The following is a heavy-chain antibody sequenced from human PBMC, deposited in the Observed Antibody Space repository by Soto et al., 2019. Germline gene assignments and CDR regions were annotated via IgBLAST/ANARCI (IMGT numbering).Heavy chain of an antibody. J-gene: IGHJ6*02. Sequence: QVQLQESGPGLVKPSETLSLTCTVSGGSISSYYWSWIRQPPGKGLEWIGYIDYSGITNYNPSLKSRVTISVDTSKNQFSLKLSSVTAADTAAYYCARYKSNYYYGMDVWGQGTTVTVSS. CDR2: IDYSGIT. D-gene: IGHD1-20*01. CDR3: ARYKSNYYYGMDV. CDR1: GGSISSYY. V-gene: IGHV4-59*01.